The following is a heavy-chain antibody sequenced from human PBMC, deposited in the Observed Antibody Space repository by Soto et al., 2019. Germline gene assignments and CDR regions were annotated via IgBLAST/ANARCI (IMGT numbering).Heavy chain of an antibody. Sequence: SETLTLTCTVSGDSVNTVNYYWTWIRQPPGKGLEWIGYVSHSGSTNYSPSLKSRVTLSVDTSKNQFYLTLTSVAAADTAVYYCARGRGIAVRPYYYGMDVWGQGTTVTVSS. CDR3: ARGRGIAVRPYYYGMDV. CDR2: VSHSGST. V-gene: IGHV4-61*01. J-gene: IGHJ6*02. D-gene: IGHD6-6*01. CDR1: GDSVNTVNYY.